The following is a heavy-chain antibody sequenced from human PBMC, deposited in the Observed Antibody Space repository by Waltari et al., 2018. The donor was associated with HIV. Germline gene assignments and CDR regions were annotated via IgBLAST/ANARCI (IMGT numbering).Heavy chain of an antibody. J-gene: IGHJ4*02. CDR2: LRRDTYEA. CDR3: VRDDPGYVPIDY. Sequence: LVQSGGGEVPEGGSLLLSCSGSGFDFGRFSLNWVRQTPRRGLEWVASLRRDTYEANYLASVRGRFTISRDNARSSAFLEMTGLRVEDTATYYCVRDDPGYVPIDYWGQGSQVIVS. D-gene: IGHD2-15*01. V-gene: IGHV3-21*04. CDR1: GFDFGRFS.